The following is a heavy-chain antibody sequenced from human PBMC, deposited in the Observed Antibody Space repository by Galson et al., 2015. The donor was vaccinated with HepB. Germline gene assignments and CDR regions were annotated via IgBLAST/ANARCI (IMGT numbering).Heavy chain of an antibody. Sequence: SVKVSCKASGYTFTSYAMNWVRQAPRQGLEWMGWINTNTGNPTYAQGFTGRFVFSLDTSVSTAYLQISSLKAEDTAVYYCAREGGLLWFGELLYLDAFDIWGQGTMVTVSS. CDR3: AREGGLLWFGELLYLDAFDI. V-gene: IGHV7-4-1*02. CDR1: GYTFTSYA. D-gene: IGHD3-10*01. J-gene: IGHJ3*02. CDR2: INTNTGNP.